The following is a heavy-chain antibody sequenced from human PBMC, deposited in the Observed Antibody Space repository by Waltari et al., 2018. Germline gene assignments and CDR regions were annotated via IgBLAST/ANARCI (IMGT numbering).Heavy chain of an antibody. J-gene: IGHJ4*02. Sequence: QVQLQQWGAGLLKPSETLSLTCAVYGGSFSGYYWSWIRQPPGKGLEWIGEINHSGSTNYNPSLKSRVTISVDTSKNQFSLKLSSVTAADTAVYYCARGAPYYYDSSGFRYFDYWGQGTLVTVSS. D-gene: IGHD3-22*01. CDR2: INHSGST. CDR1: GGSFSGYY. V-gene: IGHV4-34*01. CDR3: ARGAPYYYDSSGFRYFDY.